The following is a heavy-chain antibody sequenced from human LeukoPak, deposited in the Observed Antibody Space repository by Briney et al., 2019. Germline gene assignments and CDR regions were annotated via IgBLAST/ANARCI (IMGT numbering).Heavy chain of an antibody. CDR2: IYYSGST. J-gene: IGHJ4*02. D-gene: IGHD1-14*01. Sequence: SETLSLTRTVSGGSISSYYWSWIRQPQGKGLEWIGYIYYSGSTNYNPSLKSRVTISVDTSKNQFSLKLSSVPAADTAVYYCARGNHGGFNYWGQGTLVTVSS. CDR1: GGSISSYY. V-gene: IGHV4-59*01. CDR3: ARGNHGGFNY.